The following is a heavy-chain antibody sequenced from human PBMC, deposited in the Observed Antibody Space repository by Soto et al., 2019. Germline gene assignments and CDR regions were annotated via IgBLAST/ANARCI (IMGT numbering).Heavy chain of an antibody. Sequence: SVKVSCKASGYTFTGYYMHWVRQAPGQGLEWMGWINPNSGGTNYAQKFQGRVTMTRDTSISTAYMELSRLRSDDTAVYYCARDRNDYGVYFDYWGQGTLVTVS. CDR2: INPNSGGT. J-gene: IGHJ4*02. CDR3: ARDRNDYGVYFDY. V-gene: IGHV1-2*02. D-gene: IGHD4-17*01. CDR1: GYTFTGYY.